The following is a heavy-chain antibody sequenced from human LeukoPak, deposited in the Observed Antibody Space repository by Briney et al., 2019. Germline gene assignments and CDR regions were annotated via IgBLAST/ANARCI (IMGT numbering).Heavy chain of an antibody. D-gene: IGHD2-8*02. CDR2: ISYDGSHK. CDR3: ARITGGAFFDY. CDR1: GFIFSSYG. J-gene: IGHJ4*02. Sequence: GGSLRLSCAASGFIFSSYGMHSVRQAPGKGLEWVAIISYDGSHKYYADSVKGRFTISRDNSKNTLYLQMNSLRAEDTAVYYCARITGGAFFDYWGQGTLVTVSS. V-gene: IGHV3-30*03.